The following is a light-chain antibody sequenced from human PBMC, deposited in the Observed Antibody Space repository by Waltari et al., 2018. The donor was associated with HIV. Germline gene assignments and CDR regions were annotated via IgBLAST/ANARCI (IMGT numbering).Light chain of an antibody. CDR2: VDKNGTH. CDR1: TRHNTYA. Sequence: QPVLTQPPSASASLGSSVTLNCPVSTRHNTYAIASPPLHPEKGPRFLMTVDKNGTHNKADGIPDRFSGSSSGAERYLVISSLQSEDEADYYCQTWDIDIVLFGGGTKLSVL. CDR3: QTWDIDIVL. V-gene: IGLV4-69*02. J-gene: IGLJ2*01.